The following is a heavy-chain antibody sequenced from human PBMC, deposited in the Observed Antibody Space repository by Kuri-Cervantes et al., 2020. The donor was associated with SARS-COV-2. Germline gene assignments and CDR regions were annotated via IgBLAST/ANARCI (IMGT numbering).Heavy chain of an antibody. J-gene: IGHJ4*02. CDR2: IKSKTDGGTT. Sequence: GESLKISCEVSGFLFSASAIHWVRQASGKGLEWVGRIKSKTDGGTTDYAAPVKGRFTISRDDSKNTLYLQMNSLKTEDTAVYYCTTAGARWGQGTLVTVSS. D-gene: IGHD1-26*01. CDR3: TTAGAR. CDR1: GFLFSASA. V-gene: IGHV3-15*01.